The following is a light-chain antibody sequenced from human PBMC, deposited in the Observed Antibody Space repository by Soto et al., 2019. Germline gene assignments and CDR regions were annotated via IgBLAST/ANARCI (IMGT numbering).Light chain of an antibody. CDR1: QSVSSY. Sequence: EIVLTQSPGTLSLSPGERATLSCRASQSVSSYLAWYQQKPGQAPGLLIYDASNRATGIPARFSGSGSATDFTLTINSLEPEDSAVYYCQQRSNWPSITFGQGTRREIK. CDR2: DAS. CDR3: QQRSNWPSIT. V-gene: IGKV3-11*01. J-gene: IGKJ5*01.